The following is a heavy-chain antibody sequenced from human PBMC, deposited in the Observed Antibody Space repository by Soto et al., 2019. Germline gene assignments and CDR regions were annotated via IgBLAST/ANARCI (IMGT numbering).Heavy chain of an antibody. CDR2: IYWDDDK. J-gene: IGHJ3*01. V-gene: IGHV2-5*02. Sequence: QITLKESGPTLVKPTQTLTLTCTFSGFSLSADGVGVGWIRQPPGKALEWLALIYWDDDKRYRPSRKSRLTITKDTSKNQVVLTMTNMDPVDTATYYCAHAYGGTSWPNDAFDVWGQGTVVTVSS. CDR1: GFSLSADGVG. CDR3: AHAYGGTSWPNDAFDV. D-gene: IGHD2-2*01.